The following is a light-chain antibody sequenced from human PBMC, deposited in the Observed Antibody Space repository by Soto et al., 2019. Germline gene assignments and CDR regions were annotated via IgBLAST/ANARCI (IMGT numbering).Light chain of an antibody. CDR2: KAS. CDR1: QSISSW. CDR3: LQYNSYPWT. V-gene: IGKV1-5*03. J-gene: IGKJ1*01. Sequence: DIQMTQSPSTLSASVGDRVTITCRASQSISSWLAWYQQKPGKAPKLLIYKASSLESGVPSRFSGSGSETEFTLTISSLQPEDFATYYCLQYNSYPWTFGQGTKVDIK.